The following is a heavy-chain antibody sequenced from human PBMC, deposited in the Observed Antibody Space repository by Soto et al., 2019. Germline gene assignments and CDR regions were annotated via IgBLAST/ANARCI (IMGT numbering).Heavy chain of an antibody. V-gene: IGHV3-30*18. J-gene: IGHJ4*02. CDR2: ISYDGSNK. CDR3: AKDGGIRIQLWLRGGYYFDY. Sequence: QVQLVESGGGVVQPGRSLRLSCAASGFTFSSYGMHWVRQAPGKGLEWVAVISYDGSNKYYADSVKGRFTISRDNSKNTLYLQMNSLRAEDTAVYYCAKDGGIRIQLWLRGGYYFDYWGQGTLVTVSS. D-gene: IGHD5-18*01. CDR1: GFTFSSYG.